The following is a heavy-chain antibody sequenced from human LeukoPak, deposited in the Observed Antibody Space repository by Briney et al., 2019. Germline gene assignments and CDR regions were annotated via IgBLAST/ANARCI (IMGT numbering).Heavy chain of an antibody. D-gene: IGHD3-10*01. V-gene: IGHV1-2*06. J-gene: IGHJ4*02. CDR3: ARLGLHGSGTYYFFDY. CDR2: IDPNTGDT. CDR1: GQSLTGYF. Sequence: ASVTVSCTASGQSLTGYFIHWVRQAPGQGLEWVGRIDPNTGDTIYAQSFQGRVTVTSATSISTAYMELSRLTSDDTAVYFCARLGLHGSGTYYFFDYWGQGTLVTVSS.